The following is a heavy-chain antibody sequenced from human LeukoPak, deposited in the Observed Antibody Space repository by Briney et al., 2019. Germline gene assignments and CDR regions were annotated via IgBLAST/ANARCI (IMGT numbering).Heavy chain of an antibody. CDR2: ISDSGGRT. CDR3: AKRGVVIRVILVGFHKEAYYFDS. CDR1: GITLSNYG. V-gene: IGHV3-23*01. J-gene: IGHJ4*02. D-gene: IGHD3-22*01. Sequence: GGSLRPSCAVSGITLSNYGMSWVRQAPGKGLEWVAGISDSGGRTNYTDSVKGRFTISRDNPKNTLYLQMNSLRAEDTAVYFCAKRGVVIRVILVGFHKEAYYFDSWGQGALVTVSS.